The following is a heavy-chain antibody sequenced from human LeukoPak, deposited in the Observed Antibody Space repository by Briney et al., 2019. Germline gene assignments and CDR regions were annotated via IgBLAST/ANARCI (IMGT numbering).Heavy chain of an antibody. V-gene: IGHV5-51*01. D-gene: IGHD5-24*01. CDR2: IFPGDSDT. CDR1: GYIFTSYW. CDR3: ARSESGGYKSDY. J-gene: IGHJ4*02. Sequence: SGASLKISCKGSGYIFTSYWIGWVRQLPGKGLEWMGIIFPGDSDTRYSPSFQGQVTISADKSIRTAYLQWSSLKASDTAMYYCARSESGGYKSDYWGQGTLVSVSS.